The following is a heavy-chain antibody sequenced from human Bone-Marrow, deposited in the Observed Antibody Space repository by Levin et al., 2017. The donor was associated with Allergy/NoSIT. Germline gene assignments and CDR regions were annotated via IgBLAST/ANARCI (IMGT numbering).Heavy chain of an antibody. J-gene: IGHJ4*02. V-gene: IGHV4-59*01. D-gene: IGHD6-13*01. Sequence: SETLSLTCIVSGGSITSYYWSWIRQAPGKGLEWVGYTHQSGETKYNPSPESRVTTSVDTSKNQISPKVTSVTAADTALYFCARQPGGTAAFDWWGQGTLVTVSS. CDR2: THQSGET. CDR3: ARQPGGTAAFDW. CDR1: GGSITSYY.